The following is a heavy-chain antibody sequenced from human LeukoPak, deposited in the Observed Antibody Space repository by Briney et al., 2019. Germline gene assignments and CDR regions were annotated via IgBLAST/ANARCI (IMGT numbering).Heavy chain of an antibody. CDR3: AKGADGPERVAVLDY. V-gene: IGHV3-30*02. D-gene: IGHD6-19*01. CDR2: IRYDGSNR. Sequence: GGSLRLSCTASGFTFSTFDMHWVRQAPGKGLEWVAFIRYDGSNRYFADSVKGRFTTSRDNSKNTLYLQMNSLRPEDTAVYYCAKGADGPERVAVLDYWGQGTVVTVSS. J-gene: IGHJ4*02. CDR1: GFTFSTFD.